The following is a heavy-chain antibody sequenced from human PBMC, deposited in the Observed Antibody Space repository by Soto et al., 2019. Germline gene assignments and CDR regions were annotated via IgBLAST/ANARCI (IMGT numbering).Heavy chain of an antibody. V-gene: IGHV4-34*01. Sequence: PSETLSLTCAVYGGSFSGYYWSLIRQPPGKGLEWIGEINHSGSTNYNPSLKSRVTISVDTSKNQFSLKLSSVTAADTAVYYCARGSSQHWFDPWGQGTLVTVSS. CDR3: ARGSSQHWFDP. D-gene: IGHD2-2*01. CDR1: GGSFSGYY. CDR2: INHSGST. J-gene: IGHJ5*02.